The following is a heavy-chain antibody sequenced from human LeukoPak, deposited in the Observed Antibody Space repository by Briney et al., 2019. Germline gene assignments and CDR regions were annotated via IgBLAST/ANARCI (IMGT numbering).Heavy chain of an antibody. D-gene: IGHD1-26*01. CDR3: AKDGLEWELYFDY. J-gene: IGHJ4*02. Sequence: GGSLRLSCAASGFTSSSYGMHWVRQAPGKGLEWVAVISYDGSNKYYADSVKGRFTISRDNSKNTLYLQMNSLRAEDTAVYYCAKDGLEWELYFDYWGQGTLVTVSS. V-gene: IGHV3-30*18. CDR2: ISYDGSNK. CDR1: GFTSSSYG.